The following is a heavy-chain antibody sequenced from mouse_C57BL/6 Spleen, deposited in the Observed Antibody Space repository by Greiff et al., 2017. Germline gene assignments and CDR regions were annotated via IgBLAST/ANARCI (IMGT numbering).Heavy chain of an antibody. J-gene: IGHJ3*01. CDR3: AKIVTRAY. V-gene: IGHV5-17*01. D-gene: IGHD2-5*01. Sequence: EVKVVESGGGLVKPGGSLKLSCAASGFTFSDYGMHWVRQAPEKGLEWVAYISSGSSTIYYADTVKGRFTISRDNAKNTLFLQMTSLRSEDTAMYYCAKIVTRAYWGQGTLVTVSA. CDR2: ISSGSSTI. CDR1: GFTFSDYG.